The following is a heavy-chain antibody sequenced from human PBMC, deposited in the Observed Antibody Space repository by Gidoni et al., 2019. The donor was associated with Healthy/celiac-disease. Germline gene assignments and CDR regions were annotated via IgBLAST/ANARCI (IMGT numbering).Heavy chain of an antibody. CDR2: IWYDGSNK. J-gene: IGHJ4*02. Sequence: QVQLVESGGGVVQPGRSLRLSCAASGFTFSSYGMHWVRQAPGKGLGWVAVIWYDGSNKYYADSVKGRFTISRDNSKNTLYLQMNSLRAEDTAVYYCARDDSSGYYYFVGYWGQGTLVTVSS. V-gene: IGHV3-33*01. CDR1: GFTFSSYG. D-gene: IGHD3-22*01. CDR3: ARDDSSGYYYFVGY.